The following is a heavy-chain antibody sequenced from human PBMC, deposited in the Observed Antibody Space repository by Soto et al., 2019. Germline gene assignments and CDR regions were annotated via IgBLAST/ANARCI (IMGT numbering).Heavy chain of an antibody. CDR1: GFTFGDYA. J-gene: IGHJ6*02. V-gene: IGHV3-49*04. CDR3: TRDQSYAYYYGMDV. D-gene: IGHD3-16*01. Sequence: GGSLRLSCTASGFTFGDYAMSWVRQAPGKGLEWVGFIRSKAYGGTTEYAASVKGRFTISRDDSKSIAYLQMNSLKTEDTAVYYCTRDQSYAYYYGMDVWGQGTTVTVSS. CDR2: IRSKAYGGTT.